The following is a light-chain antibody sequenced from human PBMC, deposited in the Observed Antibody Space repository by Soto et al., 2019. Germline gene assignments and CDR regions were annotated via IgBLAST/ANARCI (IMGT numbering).Light chain of an antibody. V-gene: IGKV1-27*01. CDR1: QDIAYS. J-gene: IGKJ5*01. CDR2: GAS. CDR3: QNYHSVPIT. Sequence: DIQMTQSPSSLSASVGDRVTITCRASQDIAYSLAWYQQKPGKVPKFLIYGASSLQSGVPSRFSGSGSGTDFTLTISSLQPEDVATYYCQNYHSVPITFGHGTRLEIK.